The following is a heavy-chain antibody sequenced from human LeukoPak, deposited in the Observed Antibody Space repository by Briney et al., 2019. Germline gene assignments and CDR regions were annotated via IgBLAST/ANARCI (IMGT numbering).Heavy chain of an antibody. Sequence: ASVKVSCKVSGYALTELSMHCVRQAPGKGLEWMGGFDPEDGETIYAQKFQGRVTMTEDTSTDTAYMELSSLRSEDTAVYYCATSLSSTWDYWGQGTLVTVSS. CDR2: FDPEDGET. D-gene: IGHD2/OR15-2a*01. CDR1: GYALTELS. J-gene: IGHJ4*02. V-gene: IGHV1-24*01. CDR3: ATSLSSTWDY.